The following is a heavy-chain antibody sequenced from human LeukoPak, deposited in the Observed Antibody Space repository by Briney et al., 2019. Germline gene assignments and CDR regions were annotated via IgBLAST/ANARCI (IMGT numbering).Heavy chain of an antibody. J-gene: IGHJ4*02. V-gene: IGHV4-59*01. CDR1: GGSISSYY. CDR3: AMGTGWLPDW. Sequence: SETLSLTCTVSGGSISSYYSSWIPQPPGKGLEWIGHIYGRGNTNYNPSLKSGLTISVDTSKNDFSLQLTSVTAADAAVYYSAMGTGWLPDWWGQGTLVTVSS. CDR2: IYGRGNT. D-gene: IGHD6-19*01.